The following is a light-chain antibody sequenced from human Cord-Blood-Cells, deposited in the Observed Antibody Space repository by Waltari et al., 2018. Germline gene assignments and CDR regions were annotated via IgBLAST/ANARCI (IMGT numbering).Light chain of an antibody. Sequence: DIQMTQSPSTLSASVGDRVTINCRASQSISSWLAWYQQKPGKAPKLLSYKASSLESGVPSRFSGSGSGTEFTLTISSLQPYDFATYYCQQYNSYWTFGQGTKVEIK. V-gene: IGKV1-5*03. CDR1: QSISSW. CDR2: KAS. CDR3: QQYNSYWT. J-gene: IGKJ1*01.